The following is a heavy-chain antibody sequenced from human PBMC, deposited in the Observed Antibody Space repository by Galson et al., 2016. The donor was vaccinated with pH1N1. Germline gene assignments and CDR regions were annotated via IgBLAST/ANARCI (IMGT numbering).Heavy chain of an antibody. V-gene: IGHV3-30*04. CDR3: ARSRDSSFDY. D-gene: IGHD4-11*01. CDR2: ISKDGNNV. CDR1: GFTLSCCA. Sequence: LRLSCAASGFTLSCCAMHWVRQAPGKGLECVALISKDGNNVYYADSVKGRFTISRDGSNNTLYLQMNTLRTEDTAIYYCARSRDSSFDYWGQGALVTVAS. J-gene: IGHJ4*02.